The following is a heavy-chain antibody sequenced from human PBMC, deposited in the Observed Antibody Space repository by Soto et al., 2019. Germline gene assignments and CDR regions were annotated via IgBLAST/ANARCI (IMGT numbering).Heavy chain of an antibody. D-gene: IGHD2-21*02. V-gene: IGHV3-21*01. Sequence: EVQLVESGGGLVKPGGSLRLSCAASGFTFSSYSMNWVRQAPGKGLEWVASISSSSSYIYYADSVKGRFTISRDKAKNSLYLQMNSLRAEDTAVYYCARDGPGGGDSDAFDIWGQGTMVTVSS. CDR3: ARDGPGGGDSDAFDI. CDR1: GFTFSSYS. CDR2: ISSSSSYI. J-gene: IGHJ3*02.